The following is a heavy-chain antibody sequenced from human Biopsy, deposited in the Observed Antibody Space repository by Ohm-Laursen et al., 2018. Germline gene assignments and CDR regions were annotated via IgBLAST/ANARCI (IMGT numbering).Heavy chain of an antibody. CDR2: ISYSGTT. Sequence: SETLSLTCTVSGVSVTSRGYYWTWIRQPPGTGVEWIGHISYSGTTNYKSSLRSRVTISVDPSKNQFSLRLTSVTAADTAVYFCARELVDMATLDCHFDRWGRGTLVTVSS. D-gene: IGHD5-24*01. V-gene: IGHV4-61*08. J-gene: IGHJ4*02. CDR1: GVSVTSRGYY. CDR3: ARELVDMATLDCHFDR.